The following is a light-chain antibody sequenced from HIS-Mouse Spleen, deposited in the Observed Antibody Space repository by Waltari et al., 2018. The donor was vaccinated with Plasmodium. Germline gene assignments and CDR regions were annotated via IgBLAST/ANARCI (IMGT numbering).Light chain of an antibody. CDR3: CSYAGSSTWV. V-gene: IGLV2-23*01. CDR2: EGS. J-gene: IGLJ3*02. Sequence: QSALTQPASVSGSPVQSITISCTGTSSDVGSYNLVSWYQQHPGKAPKRMIYEGSKRPSGFSNRFSGSKSGNTASLTISGLQAEDEADYYCCSYAGSSTWVFGGGTKLTVL. CDR1: SSDVGSYNL.